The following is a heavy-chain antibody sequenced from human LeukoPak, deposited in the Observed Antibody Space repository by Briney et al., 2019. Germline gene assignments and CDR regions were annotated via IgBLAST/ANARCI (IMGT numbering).Heavy chain of an antibody. Sequence: ASVKVSCKTSGYTFTDYYIHWVRQAPGQGLEFMGWVNPHSGGTNYAAKFRGRVTLTRDTSTTTSYMDLSSLTSDDTAVYYCARDRSSLYNGNYAFWGQGTLVTVSS. CDR1: GYTFTDYY. CDR3: ARDRSSLYNGNYAF. J-gene: IGHJ4*02. D-gene: IGHD5-12*01. V-gene: IGHV1-2*02. CDR2: VNPHSGGT.